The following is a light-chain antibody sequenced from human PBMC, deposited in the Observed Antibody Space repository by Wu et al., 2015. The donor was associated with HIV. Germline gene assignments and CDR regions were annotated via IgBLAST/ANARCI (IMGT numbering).Light chain of an antibody. V-gene: IGKV3-20*01. J-gene: IGKJ4*01. CDR3: QQYHSSPLT. Sequence: EIVLTQSPGTLSLSPGERATLSCRASQSVSSSYLAWYQQKPGQAPRLLIYGASSRATGIPDRFSGSGSGADFSLIINRLEPEDVGVYYCQQYHSSPLTFGGGTRVAIQ. CDR2: GAS. CDR1: QSVSSSY.